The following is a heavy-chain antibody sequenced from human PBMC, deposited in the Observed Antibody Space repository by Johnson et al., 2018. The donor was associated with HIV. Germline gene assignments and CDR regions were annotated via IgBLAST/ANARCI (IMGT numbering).Heavy chain of an antibody. J-gene: IGHJ3*02. V-gene: IGHV3-66*01. CDR1: GFTVSSNY. CDR3: ARDWVIGDAFDI. D-gene: IGHD2-21*01. Sequence: VQLVESGGGLVQPGGSLRLSSAASGFTVSSNYTNWVRQAPGKGLVWASAIYSAGTPYYADSVTVRFTISRDNAKNSLYLQMNSRRAEDTAVYYCARDWVIGDAFDIWGKGTKVTVSS. CDR2: IYSAGTP.